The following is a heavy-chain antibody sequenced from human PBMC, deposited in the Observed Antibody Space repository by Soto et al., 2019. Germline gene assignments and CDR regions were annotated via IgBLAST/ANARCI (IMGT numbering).Heavy chain of an antibody. CDR2: VNPNSGNT. CDR3: ARGYYDTSGYYPIDF. V-gene: IGHV1-8*01. D-gene: IGHD3-22*01. J-gene: IGHJ4*02. Sequence: ASVKVSCKASRYTFTSYDVMWVRQATGQGLEWMGWVNPNSGNTDSAQKFQGRVTMTWDTSINTAYMELSSLRSEDTAVYYCARGYYDTSGYYPIDFWGQGTLVTVSS. CDR1: RYTFTSYD.